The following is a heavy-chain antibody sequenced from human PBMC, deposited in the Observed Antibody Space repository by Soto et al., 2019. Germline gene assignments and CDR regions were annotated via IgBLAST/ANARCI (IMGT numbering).Heavy chain of an antibody. Sequence: QVPLQQWGGGLLKPSETLSFTCAVYGGSFSGYYWTWIRQPPGKGLEWIGGINHSGSTKLNPSLKNRIIISVDTSKNQFSLRLRSLSAADTAFYYCARGTSMTREVQGDAPGKDFLDSWGQGTLVTVSS. V-gene: IGHV4-34*01. CDR1: GGSFSGYY. CDR3: ARGTSMTREVQGDAPGKDFLDS. D-gene: IGHD2-8*01. J-gene: IGHJ4*02. CDR2: INHSGST.